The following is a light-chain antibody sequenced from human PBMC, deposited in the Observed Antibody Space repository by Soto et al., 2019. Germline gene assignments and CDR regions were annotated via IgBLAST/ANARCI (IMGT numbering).Light chain of an antibody. CDR2: EDT. V-gene: IGLV6-57*02. Sequence: NFMLTQPHSVSESPGKTVTISCTGSSGSIATNYVQRYQQRPGSAPTTVIYEDTQRPSGVPERFSGSIDSSSNSASLTISGLKTEDEADYYCQSYDGSNPDVVFGGGTKLTFL. J-gene: IGLJ2*01. CDR3: QSYDGSNPDVV. CDR1: SGSIATNY.